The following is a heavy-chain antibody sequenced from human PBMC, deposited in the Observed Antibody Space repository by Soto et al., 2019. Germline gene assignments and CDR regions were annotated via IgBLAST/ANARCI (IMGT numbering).Heavy chain of an antibody. CDR2: IIPILGIA. CDR1: RGAISSCT. Sequence: SVKLSCKESRGAISSCTSSWVRQETGQGLEWMGRIIPILGIANYAQKFQGRVTITADKSTSTAYMELSSLRSEDTAVYYCARADCSSTSCYDYYYYYMDVWGKGTTVTVSS. J-gene: IGHJ6*03. V-gene: IGHV1-69*02. CDR3: ARADCSSTSCYDYYYYYMDV. D-gene: IGHD2-2*01.